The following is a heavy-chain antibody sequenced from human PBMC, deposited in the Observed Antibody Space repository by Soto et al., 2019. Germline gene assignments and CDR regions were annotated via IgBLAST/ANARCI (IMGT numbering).Heavy chain of an antibody. Sequence: GASVKVSCKASGYTFTSYYMHWVRQAPGQGLEWMGIINPSGGSTSYAQKFQGGVTMTRDTSTSTVYMELSSLRSEDTAVYYCARDLRNVLFIAAAGTFDYWGQGTLVTVSS. CDR1: GYTFTSYY. D-gene: IGHD6-13*01. CDR2: INPSGGST. V-gene: IGHV1-46*01. J-gene: IGHJ4*02. CDR3: ARDLRNVLFIAAAGTFDY.